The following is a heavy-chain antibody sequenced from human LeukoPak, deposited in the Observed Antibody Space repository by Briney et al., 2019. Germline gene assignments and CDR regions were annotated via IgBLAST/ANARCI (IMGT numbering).Heavy chain of an antibody. CDR1: GGSFSGYY. J-gene: IGHJ5*02. CDR3: GSWRKCCDP. Sequence: SETLSLTCAVYGGSFSGYYWSWIRQPPGKGLEWIGEINHSGSTNYNPSLKSRVTISVDTSKNQFSLKLSSVTAADTPEYSLGSWRKCCDPGPQGTLVSV. V-gene: IGHV4-34*01. D-gene: IGHD1-14*01. CDR2: INHSGST.